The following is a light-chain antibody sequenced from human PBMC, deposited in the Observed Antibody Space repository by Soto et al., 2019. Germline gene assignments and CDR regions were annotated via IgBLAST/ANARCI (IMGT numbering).Light chain of an antibody. CDR3: ATWDGSLPAEV. J-gene: IGLJ2*01. Sequence: QSVLTQPPSVSAAPGQKVTISCSGSISNIGNNYVSWYQQLPGTAPKLLIYDNNKRPSGIPDRCSGSKSGTSGTLDITGLHTGDEADYYCATWDGSLPAEVFGGGTKVTVL. CDR2: DNN. V-gene: IGLV1-51*01. CDR1: ISNIGNNY.